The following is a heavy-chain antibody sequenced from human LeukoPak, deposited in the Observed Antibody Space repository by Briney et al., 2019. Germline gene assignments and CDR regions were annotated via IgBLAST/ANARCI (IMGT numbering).Heavy chain of an antibody. CDR2: IRSKAYGGTT. CDR3: TSARNPYYYDSSQEPPDAFDI. CDR1: GFTFGDYA. J-gene: IGHJ3*02. D-gene: IGHD3-22*01. Sequence: GGSLSLSCTASGFTFGDYAMSWFRQAPGKGLEWVGFIRSKAYGGTTEYAASVKGRSTISRDDSKSIAYLQMNSLKTEDTAVYYCTSARNPYYYDSSQEPPDAFDIWGQGTMVTVSS. V-gene: IGHV3-49*03.